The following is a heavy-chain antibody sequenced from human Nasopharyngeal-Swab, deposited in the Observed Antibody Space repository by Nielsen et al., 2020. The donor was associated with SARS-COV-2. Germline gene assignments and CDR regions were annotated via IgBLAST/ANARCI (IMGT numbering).Heavy chain of an antibody. J-gene: IGHJ6*02. V-gene: IGHV3-23*03. D-gene: IGHD3-10*01. CDR3: AKSIDPMGYGLDV. CDR2: IYSGGSST. CDR1: GFSFSSYA. Sequence: GESLKISCAASGFSFSSYAMNWVRQAPGKGLEWVAIIYSGGSSTYFADPVKGRFTISRDDSSNTLYLQMSSLRAEDTAVYYCAKSIDPMGYGLDVWGLGTTVTVSS.